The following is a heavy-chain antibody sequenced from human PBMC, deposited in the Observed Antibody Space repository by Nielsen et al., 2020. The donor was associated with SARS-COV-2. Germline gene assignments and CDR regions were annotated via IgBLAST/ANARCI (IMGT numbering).Heavy chain of an antibody. Sequence: RQPPGKGLEWVAVISYDGSNNYYVDSVKGRFTISRDNFKNTVYLQMNSLRAEDTAVYYCAKDSSHHGSGTYMVFFDHWGQGSLVTVSS. D-gene: IGHD3-10*01. CDR3: AKDSSHHGSGTYMVFFDH. CDR2: ISYDGSNN. V-gene: IGHV3-30*18. J-gene: IGHJ4*02.